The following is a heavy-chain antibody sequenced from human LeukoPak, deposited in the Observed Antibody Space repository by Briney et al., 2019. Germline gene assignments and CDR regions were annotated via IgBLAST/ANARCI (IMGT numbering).Heavy chain of an antibody. D-gene: IGHD4-17*01. CDR1: GFTFDDYA. J-gene: IGHJ3*02. CDR2: ISWNSGSI. V-gene: IGHV3-9*03. Sequence: GRSLRLSCAASGFTFDDYAMHWVRQAPGKGLEWVSGISWNSGSIGYADSVKGRFTISRDNAKNSLYLQMNSLRTEDMALYYCSKVQTTVTTRGAFDIWGQGKMVTVSS. CDR3: SKVQTTVTTRGAFDI.